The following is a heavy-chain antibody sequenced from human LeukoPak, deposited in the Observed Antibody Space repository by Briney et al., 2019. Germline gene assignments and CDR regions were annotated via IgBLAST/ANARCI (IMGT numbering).Heavy chain of an antibody. CDR2: ISSSSSYI. J-gene: IGHJ3*02. V-gene: IGHV3-21*01. CDR1: GFTFSSYS. CDR3: ARARDIVVVVAATQDAFDI. Sequence: GGSLRFSCAASGFTFSSYSMNWVRQAPGKGLEWVSSISSSSSYIYYADSVKGRFTISRDNAKNSLYLQMNSLRAEDTAVYYCARARDIVVVVAATQDAFDIWGQGTMVTVSS. D-gene: IGHD2-15*01.